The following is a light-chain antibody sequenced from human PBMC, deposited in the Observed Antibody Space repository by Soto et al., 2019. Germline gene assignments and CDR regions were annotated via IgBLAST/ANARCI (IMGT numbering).Light chain of an antibody. CDR3: QQYTSYYT. CDR1: QSILTW. J-gene: IGKJ2*01. CDR2: KAS. Sequence: DIQMTQSPSTLSASVGDRVTITCRASQSILTWLAWYQQKPNKAPKLLIYKASTLETRVPSRFSGSGSGKELKLTISSLQPDDFATYYCQQYTSYYTFGQGTKLEIK. V-gene: IGKV1-5*03.